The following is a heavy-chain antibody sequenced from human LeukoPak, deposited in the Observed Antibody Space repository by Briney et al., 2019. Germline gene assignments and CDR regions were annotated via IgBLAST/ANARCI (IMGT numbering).Heavy chain of an antibody. CDR2: IYDSGST. CDR1: GGSISSYY. D-gene: IGHD3-10*01. Sequence: SETLSLTCTVSGGSISSYYWSWIRQPPGKGLEWIGYIYDSGSTNYNPSLKSRVTISVDTSKNQFSLKLSSVTAADTAVYYCATTPYYYGSGSHPRYYYYMDVWGKGTTVTVSS. CDR3: ATTPYYYGSGSHPRYYYYMDV. J-gene: IGHJ6*03. V-gene: IGHV4-59*01.